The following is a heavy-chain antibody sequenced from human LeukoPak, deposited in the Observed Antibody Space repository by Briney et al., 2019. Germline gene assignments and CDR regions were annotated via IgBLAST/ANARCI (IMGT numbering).Heavy chain of an antibody. D-gene: IGHD3-3*01. J-gene: IGHJ4*02. CDR1: GFTFSSYA. V-gene: IGHV3-30*04. CDR3: AKDQDFWSGYEDY. Sequence: PGRSLRLSCAASGFTFSSYAMHWVRQAPGKGLEWVAVISYDGSNKYYADSVKGRFTISRDNSKNTLYLQMNSLRAEDTAVYYCAKDQDFWSGYEDYWGQGTLVTVSS. CDR2: ISYDGSNK.